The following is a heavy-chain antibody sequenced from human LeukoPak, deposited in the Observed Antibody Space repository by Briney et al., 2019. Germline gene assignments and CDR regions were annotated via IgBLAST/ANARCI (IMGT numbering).Heavy chain of an antibody. V-gene: IGHV3-11*04. CDR1: GFTFSDYY. J-gene: IGHJ6*03. CDR3: ASGYSYKFMDV. D-gene: IGHD5-18*01. Sequence: GGSLRLSCAASGFTFSDYYMTWIRQAPGKGLEWVSYISSSGSNIYYADSVMGRFTISRDNAKNSLYLQMNSLRAADTAVYYCASGYSYKFMDVWGKGTTVTVSS. CDR2: ISSSGSNI.